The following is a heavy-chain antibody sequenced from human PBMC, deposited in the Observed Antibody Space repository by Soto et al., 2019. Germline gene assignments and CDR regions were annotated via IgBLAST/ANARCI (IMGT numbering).Heavy chain of an antibody. CDR1: GVTVSSNY. CDR2: IYSGGST. CDR3: AKDLAPYSYGYRGFDY. D-gene: IGHD5-18*01. Sequence: PGGSLRLSCAASGVTVSSNYMSWVRQAPGKGLEWVSVIYSGGSTYYADSVKGRFTISRDNSKNTLYLQMNSLRAEDTAVYYCAKDLAPYSYGYRGFDYWGQGTLVTVSS. J-gene: IGHJ4*02. V-gene: IGHV3-66*01.